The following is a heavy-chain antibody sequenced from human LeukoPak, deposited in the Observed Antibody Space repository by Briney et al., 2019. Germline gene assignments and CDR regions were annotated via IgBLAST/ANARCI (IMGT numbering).Heavy chain of an antibody. CDR1: GGSITSGSSF. V-gene: IGHV4-61*02. CDR2: IYTGGST. J-gene: IGHJ2*01. CDR3: ARDVGGYSYGYRPTELYWYFDL. D-gene: IGHD5-18*01. Sequence: SETLSLTCTVSGGSITSGSSFWTWIRQPAGKGLEWIRRIYTGGSTNYNPSLKSRVTISVDTSKNQFSLKLSSVTAADTAVYYCARDVGGYSYGYRPTELYWYFDLWGRGTRVTVSS.